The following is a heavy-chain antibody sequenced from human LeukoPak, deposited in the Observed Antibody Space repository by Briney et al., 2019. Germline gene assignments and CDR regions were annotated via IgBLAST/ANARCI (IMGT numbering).Heavy chain of an antibody. CDR2: ISGSGGST. CDR1: GFTFSSYA. D-gene: IGHD3-3*01. J-gene: IGHJ4*02. Sequence: PGGSLRLSCAASGFTFSSYAMSWVRQAPGKGLEWVSAISGSGGSTYYADSVKGRFTISRDNSKNTLYLQMNSLRAEDTAVYYCAKPRITIFGVVTYLFDYWGQGTLVTVSS. CDR3: AKPRITIFGVVTYLFDY. V-gene: IGHV3-23*01.